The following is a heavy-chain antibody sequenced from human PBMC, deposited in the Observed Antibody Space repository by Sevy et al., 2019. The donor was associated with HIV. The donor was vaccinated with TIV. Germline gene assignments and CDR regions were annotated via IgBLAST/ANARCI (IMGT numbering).Heavy chain of an antibody. Sequence: ASVKVSCKASGGTFSSYAISWVRQAPGQGLEWMGGIIPIFDTANYAQKFQGRVTITADDSTGKAYMELSSLRSEDSAVYYCARLPTYYYGSGPGYYYGMDVWGQGTTVTVSS. CDR1: GGTFSSYA. J-gene: IGHJ6*02. V-gene: IGHV1-69*13. D-gene: IGHD3-10*01. CDR3: ARLPTYYYGSGPGYYYGMDV. CDR2: IIPIFDTA.